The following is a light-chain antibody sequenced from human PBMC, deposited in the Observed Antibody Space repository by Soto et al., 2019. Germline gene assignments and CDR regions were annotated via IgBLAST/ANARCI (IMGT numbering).Light chain of an antibody. J-gene: IGKJ2*01. Sequence: EIVLAQSPGSLSLSPRERATLSCRASQSVSSNHLAWYQQKPGQAPRLLIYGASRRATGIPDRFSGSGSGTDFTLTISRPAPEDVAVYYGQQYGSSTYTFGQGTKVEI. CDR2: GAS. CDR3: QQYGSSTYT. CDR1: QSVSSNH. V-gene: IGKV3-20*01.